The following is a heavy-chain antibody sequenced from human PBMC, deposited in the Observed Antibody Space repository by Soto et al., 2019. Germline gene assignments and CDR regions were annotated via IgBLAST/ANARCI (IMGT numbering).Heavy chain of an antibody. CDR1: TFIFSTYW. CDR3: VGDGIHWNDFAY. V-gene: IGHV3-7*01. Sequence: GGSLRLACAAPTFIFSTYWMTWVRQAPGKGLEWVANIKRDGSETHYADSVKGRFTISRDNAKNSLYLQMNSLRVEDTAVYYCVGDGIHWNDFAYWGQGTLVPVSS. J-gene: IGHJ4*02. D-gene: IGHD1-1*01. CDR2: IKRDGSET.